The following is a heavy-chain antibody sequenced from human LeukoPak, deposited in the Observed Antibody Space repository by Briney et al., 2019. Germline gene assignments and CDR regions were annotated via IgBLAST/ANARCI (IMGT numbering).Heavy chain of an antibody. J-gene: IGHJ4*02. CDR1: GFTVSSNY. D-gene: IGHD3-3*01. CDR2: INSDGSST. Sequence: DPGGSLRFSCAASGFTVSSNYMSWVRQAPGKGLEWVSRINSDGSSTSYADSVKGRFTISRDNAKNTLYLQMNSLRAEDTAVYYCARAYYDFWSGYYGEPYYFDYWGQGTLVTVSS. CDR3: ARAYYDFWSGYYGEPYYFDY. V-gene: IGHV3-74*01.